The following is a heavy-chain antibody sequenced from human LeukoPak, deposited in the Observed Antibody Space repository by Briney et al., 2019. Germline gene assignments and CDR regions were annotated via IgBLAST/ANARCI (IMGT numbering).Heavy chain of an antibody. CDR2: ISGSGGNT. D-gene: IGHD2-2*01. V-gene: IGHV3-23*01. J-gene: IGHJ4*02. CDR3: ARLSVVPAAIDY. Sequence: GGSLRLSCAASGFTFSSYAMSWVRQAPGKGLERVSAISGSGGNTYYADSVKGRFTISRDNSKNTLYLQMDSLRAEDTAVYYCARLSVVPAAIDYWAQGTLVTVSS. CDR1: GFTFSSYA.